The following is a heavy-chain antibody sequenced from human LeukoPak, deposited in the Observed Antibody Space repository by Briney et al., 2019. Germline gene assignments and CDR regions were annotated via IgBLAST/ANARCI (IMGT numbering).Heavy chain of an antibody. V-gene: IGHV1-2*02. CDR2: INSNSGDT. CDR1: VYFFTGYY. CDR3: ARITVQYTGSLEYWDGAFDI. Sequence: ASVKVSCKGSVYFFTGYYMHWVRQAPGQGLEWMGWINSNSGDTNYAQKFRGRATMTRDTSISTAYMELSRLRSDDTAVYYCARITVQYTGSLEYWDGAFDIWGQGTMVTVSS. D-gene: IGHD1-26*01. J-gene: IGHJ3*02.